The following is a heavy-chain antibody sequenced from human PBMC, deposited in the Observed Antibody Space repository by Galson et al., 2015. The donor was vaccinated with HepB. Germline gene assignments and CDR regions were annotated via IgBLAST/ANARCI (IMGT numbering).Heavy chain of an antibody. Sequence: SVKVSCKASGFTFTSSAVQWVRQARGQRLEWIGWIVVGSGNTNYAQKFQERVTITRDMSTSTAYMELSSLRSEDTAVYYCAAVAYVLRYFDWLLYWLDYWGQGTLVTVSS. D-gene: IGHD3-9*01. V-gene: IGHV1-58*01. CDR1: GFTFTSSA. CDR3: AAVAYVLRYFDWLLYWLDY. J-gene: IGHJ4*02. CDR2: IVVGSGNT.